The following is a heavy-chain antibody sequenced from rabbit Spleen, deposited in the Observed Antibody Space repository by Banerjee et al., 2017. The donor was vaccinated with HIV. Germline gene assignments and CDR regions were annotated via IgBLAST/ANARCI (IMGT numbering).Heavy chain of an antibody. CDR2: IYAARGTT. J-gene: IGHJ4*01. CDR1: GIDFTNYY. CDR3: TRCGDINAWNFFAL. D-gene: IGHD2-1*01. Sequence: QLTETGGGLVQPGGSLTLSCKASGIDFTNYYITWVRQAPGKGLEWIGIIYAARGTTDYASWVNGRFTISSDNAQSTVDLKMTSLTAADTATYFCTRCGDINAWNFFALWGPGTLVTVS. V-gene: IGHV1S7*01.